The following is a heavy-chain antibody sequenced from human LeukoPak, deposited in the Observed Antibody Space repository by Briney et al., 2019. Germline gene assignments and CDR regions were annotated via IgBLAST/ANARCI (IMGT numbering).Heavy chain of an antibody. D-gene: IGHD3-10*01. CDR1: GYTFNNHD. CDR3: AKSSGDYFFDY. Sequence: ASVKVSCKASGYTFNNHDINWVRQATGQGLQWVGRMNPNSGNAAYAQNLQGRVTMTWDSSTNTAYLEVAALRSDDTAVYYCAKSSGDYFFDYWCQGTLVTASS. J-gene: IGHJ4*02. V-gene: IGHV1-8*01. CDR2: MNPNSGNA.